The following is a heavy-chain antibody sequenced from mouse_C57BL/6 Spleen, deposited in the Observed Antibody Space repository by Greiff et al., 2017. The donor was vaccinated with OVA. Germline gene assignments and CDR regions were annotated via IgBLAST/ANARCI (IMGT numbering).Heavy chain of an antibody. CDR3: ARPDGNYEFAY. CDR2: IDPSDSET. Sequence: QVQLQQPGAELVRPGSSVKLSCKASGYTFTSYWMHWVKQRPIQGLEWIGNIDPSDSETHYNQKFKDKATLTVDKSSSTAYMQLSSLTSEDSAVYYCARPDGNYEFAYWGQGTLVTVSA. J-gene: IGHJ3*01. CDR1: GYTFTSYW. D-gene: IGHD2-1*01. V-gene: IGHV1-52*01.